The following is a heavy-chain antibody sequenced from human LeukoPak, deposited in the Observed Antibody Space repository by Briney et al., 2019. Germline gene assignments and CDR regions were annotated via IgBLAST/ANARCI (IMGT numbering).Heavy chain of an antibody. CDR1: GFTFSSYW. D-gene: IGHD2-8*01. J-gene: IGHJ6*04. CDR3: AARYCTISACRASSYKSFDV. CDR2: IKEDGGEG. V-gene: IGHV3-7*01. Sequence: GGSLRLSCAASGFTFSSYWMTWVRQAPGKGLEWVANIKEDGGEGYYVDSVKGRFTVSRDNAKNSLYLQLTSLRAEHTAVYYCAARYCTISACRASSYKSFDVWGKGTTVTVSS.